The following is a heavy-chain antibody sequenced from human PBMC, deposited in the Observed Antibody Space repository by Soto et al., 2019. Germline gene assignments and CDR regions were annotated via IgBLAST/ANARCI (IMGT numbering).Heavy chain of an antibody. CDR3: ARLGDYGGNSDYYYGMDV. V-gene: IGHV5-51*01. J-gene: IGHJ6*02. Sequence: LGESLKISCKGSGYSFTSYWIGWVRQMPGKGLEWMGIIYPGDSDTRYSPSFQGQVTISADKSISAAYLQWSSLKASDTAMYYCARLGDYGGNSDYYYGMDVWGQGTTVTVSS. D-gene: IGHD4-17*01. CDR2: IYPGDSDT. CDR1: GYSFTSYW.